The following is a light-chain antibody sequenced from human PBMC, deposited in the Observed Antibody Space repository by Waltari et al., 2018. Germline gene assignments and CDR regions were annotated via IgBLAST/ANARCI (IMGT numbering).Light chain of an antibody. CDR2: DAS. J-gene: IGKJ5*01. V-gene: IGKV3-11*01. CDR3: QQRSDWPPN. Sequence: IVLTQSPATLPLSPGERATLSCRASQSVDSYLGWYQQKAGQAPRLLIYDASNRATGIPARFSGSGSGTDFTLIISNLEPEDFAVYYCQQRSDWPPNFGQGTRLEIK. CDR1: QSVDSY.